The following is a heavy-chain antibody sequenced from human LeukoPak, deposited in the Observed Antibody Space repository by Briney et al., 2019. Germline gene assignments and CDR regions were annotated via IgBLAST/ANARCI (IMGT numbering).Heavy chain of an antibody. CDR3: ARHRGYNYGPYWY. D-gene: IGHD3-10*01. V-gene: IGHV4-39*01. CDR2: INYGGST. CDR1: GGSIISSSYY. J-gene: IGHJ2*01. Sequence: SETLSLTCTVSGGSIISSSYYWGWIRQPPGKGLEWIGSINYGGSTYYNPSPKSRVTISVDTSKNQFSLKLSSVIAADTAVYYCARHRGYNYGPYWY.